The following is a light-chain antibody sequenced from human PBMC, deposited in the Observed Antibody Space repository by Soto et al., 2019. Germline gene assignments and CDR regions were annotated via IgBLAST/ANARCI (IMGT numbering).Light chain of an antibody. Sequence: EIVMTQSPATLSLSPGERSTLSCRSSQSVSSNLACYQQKPGQAPRLLIHGASSRATGIPDRFSGSGSGTDFTLTISRLEPEDFAVYYCQQYDNSAWTFGQGTKVDIK. J-gene: IGKJ1*01. CDR2: GAS. CDR3: QQYDNSAWT. CDR1: QSVSSN. V-gene: IGKV3-20*01.